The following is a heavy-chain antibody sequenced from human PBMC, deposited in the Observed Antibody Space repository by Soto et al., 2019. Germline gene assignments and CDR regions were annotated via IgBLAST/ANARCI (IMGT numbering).Heavy chain of an antibody. CDR2: ISAYNGNT. V-gene: IGHV1-18*04. Sequence: RASVKVSCKASGYTFTSYGISWVRQAPGQGLEWMGWISAYNGNTNYAQKLQGRVTMTTDTSTSTAYMELRSLRSDDTAVYYCARDWVGVNIVVVPAAIPFDYWGQGTLVTVSS. D-gene: IGHD2-2*02. CDR3: ARDWVGVNIVVVPAAIPFDY. J-gene: IGHJ4*02. CDR1: GYTFTSYG.